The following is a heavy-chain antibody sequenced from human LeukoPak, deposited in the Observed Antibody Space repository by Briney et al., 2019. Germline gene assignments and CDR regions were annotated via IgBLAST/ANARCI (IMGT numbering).Heavy chain of an antibody. CDR3: SGNRPGRDVVHRYFDY. CDR1: RFTFSIYA. Sequence: GRSLRLSCAASRFTFSIYAMQCVPQAPGKDREWVPVIAYDESNKYYADSVKGRFTLPRDNPKHTLYLQMNSLSAGDTAVYYWSGNRPGRDVVHRYFDYWRQGPLVTVSS. J-gene: IGHJ4*02. CDR2: IAYDESNK. D-gene: IGHD2-21*01. V-gene: IGHV3-30-3*01.